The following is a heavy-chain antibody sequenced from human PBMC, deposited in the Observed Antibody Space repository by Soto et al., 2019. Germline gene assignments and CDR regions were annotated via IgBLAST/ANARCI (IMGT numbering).Heavy chain of an antibody. Sequence: SETLSPTCDVYGSSFSGYIWTWIRLTPEKGLQWIGQINHSGSANYSPYFQGQVTISADKSISTAYLQWSSLKASDTAMYYCASREYCTSISCYSHDYWGQGTLVTVSS. V-gene: IGHV4-34*01. D-gene: IGHD2-2*02. CDR3: ASREYCTSISCYSHDY. CDR1: GSSFSGYI. CDR2: INHSGSA. J-gene: IGHJ4*02.